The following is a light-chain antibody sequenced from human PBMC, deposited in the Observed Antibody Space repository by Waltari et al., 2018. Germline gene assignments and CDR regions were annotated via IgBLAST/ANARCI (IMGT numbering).Light chain of an antibody. V-gene: IGKV1-5*03. Sequence: DIQMTQSPSSLSASVGDRVTITCRASQGISSWLAWYQQKPGKAPNLLIYKASSLQTGVPSRFSGSGSGTDFTRTISSLQPEDFAAYYCQQYNSAPYSFGQGTKVEIK. CDR1: QGISSW. J-gene: IGKJ2*03. CDR3: QQYNSAPYS. CDR2: KAS.